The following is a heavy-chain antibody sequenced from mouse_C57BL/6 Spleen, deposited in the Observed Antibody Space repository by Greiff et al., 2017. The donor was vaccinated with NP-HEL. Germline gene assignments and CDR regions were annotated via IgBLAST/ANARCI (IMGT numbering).Heavy chain of an antibody. J-gene: IGHJ2*01. CDR1: GYSITSGYY. CDR3: ARGPEANFFDY. D-gene: IGHD4-1*01. Sequence: EVQLQESGPGLVKPSQSLSLTCSVTGYSITSGYYWNWIRQFPGNKLEWMGYISYDGSNNYNPSLKNRISITRDTSKNQFFLKLNSVTTEDTATYYCARGPEANFFDYWGQGTTLTVSS. CDR2: ISYDGSN. V-gene: IGHV3-6*01.